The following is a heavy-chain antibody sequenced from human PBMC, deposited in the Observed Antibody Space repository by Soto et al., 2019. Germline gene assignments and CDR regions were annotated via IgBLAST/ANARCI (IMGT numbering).Heavy chain of an antibody. CDR1: GVTVSIYW. D-gene: IGHD2-2*01. CDR2: INSDGSST. CDR3: ARAHQGIVVVPAAPYGY. J-gene: IGHJ4*02. Sequence: GGSLRLSCAASGVTVSIYWMHWVRQAPWKGLVWVSRINSDGSSTSYADSVKGRFTISRDNAKNTLYLQMNSLRAEDTAVYYCARAHQGIVVVPAAPYGYWGQGTLVTVSS. V-gene: IGHV3-74*01.